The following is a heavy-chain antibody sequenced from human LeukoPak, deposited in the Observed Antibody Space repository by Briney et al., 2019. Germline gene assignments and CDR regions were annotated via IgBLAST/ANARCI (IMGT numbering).Heavy chain of an antibody. V-gene: IGHV3-48*03. CDR2: ISSSGSTI. Sequence: GGSLRLSCAASGFTFSSYEMNWVRQAPGKGLEWVSYISSSGSTIYYADSVKGRFTISRDNAKNSPYLQMNSLRAEDTAVYYCAGGGESIVVVPAASDYWGQGTLVTVSS. CDR1: GFTFSSYE. CDR3: AGGGESIVVVPAASDY. J-gene: IGHJ4*02. D-gene: IGHD2-2*01.